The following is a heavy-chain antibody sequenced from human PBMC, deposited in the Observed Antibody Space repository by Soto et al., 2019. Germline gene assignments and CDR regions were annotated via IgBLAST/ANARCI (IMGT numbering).Heavy chain of an antibody. J-gene: IGHJ6*02. V-gene: IGHV1-2*04. CDR1: GYTFTGYY. CDR2: INPNSGGT. Sequence: ASVKVSCKASGYTFTGYYMHWVRQAPGQGLEWMGWINPNSGGTNYAQKFQGWVTMTRDTSISTAYMELSRLRSDDTAVYYCARDRGSPRTYYYDSSGYYYYYGMDVWGQGTTVTVSS. CDR3: ARDRGSPRTYYYDSSGYYYYYGMDV. D-gene: IGHD3-22*01.